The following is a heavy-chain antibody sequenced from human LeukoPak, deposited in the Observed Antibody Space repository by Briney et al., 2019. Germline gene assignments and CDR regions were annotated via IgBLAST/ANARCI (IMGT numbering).Heavy chain of an antibody. J-gene: IGHJ4*02. CDR3: ARDCSGGRCQHYFDY. CDR1: GFTFSNYG. CDR2: ISGSGDST. V-gene: IGHV3-23*01. Sequence: GGTLRLSCAASGFTFSNYGMSWVRQAPGKGLEWVSSISGSGDSTYYADSVKGRFTISRDNSKNTLYLQMNSLRAEDTAIYYCARDCSGGRCQHYFDYWGQGTLVTVSS. D-gene: IGHD2-15*01.